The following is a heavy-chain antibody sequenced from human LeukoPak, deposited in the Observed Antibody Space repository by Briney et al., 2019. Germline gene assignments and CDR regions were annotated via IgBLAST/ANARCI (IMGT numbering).Heavy chain of an antibody. V-gene: IGHV3-30*04. D-gene: IGHD3-3*01. J-gene: IGHJ4*02. CDR2: ISYDGSNK. CDR1: GFTFSSYA. Sequence: GRSLRLSCAASGFTFSSYAMHWVRQAPGKGLEWVAVISYDGSNKSYADSVKGRFTISRDNSKNTLYLQMNSLRAEDTAVYYRARGVEAILTYGTIDYWGQGTLVTVSS. CDR3: ARGVEAILTYGTIDY.